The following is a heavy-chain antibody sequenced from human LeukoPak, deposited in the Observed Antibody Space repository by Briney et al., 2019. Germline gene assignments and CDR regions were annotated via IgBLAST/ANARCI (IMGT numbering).Heavy chain of an antibody. V-gene: IGHV3-23*01. CDR3: AKHRDVLRYFGADYYMGV. Sequence: PGGSLRLSCAASGFTFSSYGMSWVRQAPGKGLEWVSAISGSGGSTYYADSVKGRFTISRDNSKNTLYLQMNSLRAEDTAVYYCAKHRDVLRYFGADYYMGVWGKGTTVTVSS. D-gene: IGHD3-9*01. CDR2: ISGSGGST. CDR1: GFTFSSYG. J-gene: IGHJ6*03.